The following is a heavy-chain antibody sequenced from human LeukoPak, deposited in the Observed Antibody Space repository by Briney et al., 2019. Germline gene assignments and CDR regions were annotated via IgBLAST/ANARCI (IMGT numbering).Heavy chain of an antibody. CDR1: GGSFSGYY. D-gene: IGHD6-13*01. CDR2: INHSGST. Sequence: SETLSLTCAVYGGSFSGYYWSWIRQPPGKGLEWIGEINHSGSTNYNPSLKSRVTISVDTSKNQFPLKLSSVTAADTAVYYCARLAGAAAAVTYFDYWGQGTLVTVSS. V-gene: IGHV4-34*01. J-gene: IGHJ4*02. CDR3: ARLAGAAAAVTYFDY.